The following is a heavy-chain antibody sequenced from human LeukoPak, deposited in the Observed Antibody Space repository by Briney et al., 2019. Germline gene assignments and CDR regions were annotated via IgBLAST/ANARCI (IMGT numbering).Heavy chain of an antibody. CDR2: ISSDGNNN. CDR1: TFTFNNYA. J-gene: IGHJ4*02. V-gene: IGHV3-30*04. CDR3: VKGLVQTTMSYSVDY. Sequence: GGSLRLPCAASTFTFNNYAMHWVRQAPVKGLEWITLISSDGNNNVYADSVKGRFTISRDNSRNTLYLQMNSLRAEDTAVYYCVKGLVQTTMSYSVDYWGQGALVTVSS. D-gene: IGHD1-1*01.